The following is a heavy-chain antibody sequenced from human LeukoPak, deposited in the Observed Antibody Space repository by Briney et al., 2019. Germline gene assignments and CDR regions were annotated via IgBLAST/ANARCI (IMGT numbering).Heavy chain of an antibody. CDR3: AGGPWGYYYFMYV. CDR2: IIPIFGPA. CDR1: GGTFSSYA. V-gene: IGHV1-69*05. J-gene: IGHJ6*03. Sequence: SVKVSCKASGGTFSSYAISWVRQAPGQGLEWMGGIIPIFGPANSAQKFQGSVTITTDESTSTAYMELRSLRSEDTAVYYCAGGPWGYYYFMYVWGKGTTVTVSS. D-gene: IGHD3-16*01.